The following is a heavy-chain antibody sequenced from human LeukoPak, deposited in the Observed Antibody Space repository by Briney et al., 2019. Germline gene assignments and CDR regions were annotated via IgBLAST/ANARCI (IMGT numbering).Heavy chain of an antibody. CDR1: GFTFDDYG. D-gene: IGHD2-15*01. Sequence: GGSLRLSCAASGFTFDDYGMSWVRQAPGKGLEWVSAINWNGGSTGYADSVKGRFTISRDNAKNSLYLQMNSLRAEDTAVYYCARESGRGYCSGGSCYLPSWGQGTLVTVSS. V-gene: IGHV3-20*04. CDR3: ARESGRGYCSGGSCYLPS. CDR2: INWNGGST. J-gene: IGHJ5*02.